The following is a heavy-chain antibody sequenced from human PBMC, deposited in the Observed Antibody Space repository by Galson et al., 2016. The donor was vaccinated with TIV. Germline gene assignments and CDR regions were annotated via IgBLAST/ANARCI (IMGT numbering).Heavy chain of an antibody. CDR2: IHWDDAE. CDR1: GFSLSTSGVG. Sequence: ALVKPTQTLTLTCSFSGFSLSTSGVGVGWFRRPPGKALEWLAFIHWDDAERYSPSLKSRLTVTKDTSKNQVVLTLINMDPVDTATYYCARRLAYFGELSTNHYFDCWGQGTLVTVSS. CDR3: ARRLAYFGELSTNHYFDC. V-gene: IGHV2-5*02. D-gene: IGHD5/OR15-5a*01. J-gene: IGHJ4*02.